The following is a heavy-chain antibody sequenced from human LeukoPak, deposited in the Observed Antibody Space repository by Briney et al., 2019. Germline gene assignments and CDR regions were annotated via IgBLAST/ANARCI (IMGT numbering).Heavy chain of an antibody. Sequence: SETLSLTCAVYGGSFSGYYWSWIRQPPGKGLEWIGEINHSGSTNYNPSLKSRVTISVDTCKNQFSLKLSSVTAADTAVYYCARVGPLRYFDWFLPFFDYWGQGTLVTVSS. CDR2: INHSGST. CDR3: ARVGPLRYFDWFLPFFDY. V-gene: IGHV4-34*01. CDR1: GGSFSGYY. J-gene: IGHJ4*02. D-gene: IGHD3-9*01.